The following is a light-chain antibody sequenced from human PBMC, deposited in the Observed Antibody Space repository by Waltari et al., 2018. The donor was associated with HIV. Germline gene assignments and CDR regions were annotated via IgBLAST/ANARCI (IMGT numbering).Light chain of an antibody. J-gene: IGLJ2*01. Sequence: QSALTQPHSVSGSPGQSVTISCTGTSRDIGGYNYVSWYRQFPGKAPSVIIHDVNKRPSGVPDRFSGSKSGNTASLTISGLQTDDEADYYCCSYAGNSDVVFGGGTTLTVL. CDR1: SRDIGGYNY. V-gene: IGLV2-11*01. CDR3: CSYAGNSDVV. CDR2: DVN.